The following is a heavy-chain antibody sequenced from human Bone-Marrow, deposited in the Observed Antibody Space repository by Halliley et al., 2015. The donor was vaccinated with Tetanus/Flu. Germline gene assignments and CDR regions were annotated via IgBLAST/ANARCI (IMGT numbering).Heavy chain of an antibody. D-gene: IGHD2-15*01. CDR2: GGGGSA. V-gene: IGHV3-23*01. J-gene: IGHJ4*02. CDR3: AKGPGYCSGGNCYPAYFDY. Sequence: GGGGSAYCADSVKGRFTISRDDSKNTLYLQMNSLGAEDTAVYHCAKGPGYCSGGNCYPAYFDYWGQGTLVTVSS.